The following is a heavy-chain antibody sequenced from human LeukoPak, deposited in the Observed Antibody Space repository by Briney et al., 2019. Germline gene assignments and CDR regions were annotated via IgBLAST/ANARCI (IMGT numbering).Heavy chain of an antibody. J-gene: IGHJ6*03. D-gene: IGHD2-2*01. CDR2: MNPNSGKT. CDR3: ARVGSSTSYYYYMDV. Sequence: ASVKVSCKASGYTFTSYDINWVRQATGQGLEWLGWMNPNSGKTGYAQKFLGRVTITRNTSICTAYMELSSLRSEDTAVYYCARVGSSTSYYYYMDVWGKGTTVTVSS. CDR1: GYTFTSYD. V-gene: IGHV1-8*03.